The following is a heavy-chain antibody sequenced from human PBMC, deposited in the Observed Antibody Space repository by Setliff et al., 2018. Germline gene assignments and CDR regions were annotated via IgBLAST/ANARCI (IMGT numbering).Heavy chain of an antibody. V-gene: IGHV1-46*01. Sequence: ASVKVSCKASGYTFTSYYMHWVRQAPGQGLEWMGIINPSGGSTSYAQKFQGRVTMTRDTSTSTVYMELSSLRSEDTAVYYCAREDFDWFSSYYMDVWGKGTTVTVSS. J-gene: IGHJ6*03. D-gene: IGHD3-9*01. CDR1: GYTFTSYY. CDR2: INPSGGST. CDR3: AREDFDWFSSYYMDV.